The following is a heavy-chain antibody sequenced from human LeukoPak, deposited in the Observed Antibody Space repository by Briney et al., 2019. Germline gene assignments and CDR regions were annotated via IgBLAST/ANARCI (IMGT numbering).Heavy chain of an antibody. CDR2: INPSGGST. D-gene: IGHD6-13*01. Sequence: ASVKVSCKASGYTFTSYYMHWVRQAPGQGLEWMGIINPSGGSTSYAQKFQGRVTMTRDTSTSTVYMELSSLRSEDTAVYFCAREWGEEQQLGGYNWFDSWGQGTLVTVSS. J-gene: IGHJ5*01. CDR1: GYTFTSYY. CDR3: AREWGEEQQLGGYNWFDS. V-gene: IGHV1-46*01.